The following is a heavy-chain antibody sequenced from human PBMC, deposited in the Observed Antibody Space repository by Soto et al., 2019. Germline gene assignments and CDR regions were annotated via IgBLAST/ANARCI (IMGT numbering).Heavy chain of an antibody. CDR3: VRRSQDDSTGYCAS. CDR1: GFTFSGSA. V-gene: IGHV3-73*02. CDR2: IRSKVNSYAT. J-gene: IGHJ4*02. D-gene: IGHD3-22*01. Sequence: EVQLVESGGGLVQPGGSLKLSCAASGFTFSGSAMHWVRQASGKGLDWVGRIRSKVNSYATACAASVKGRFTISRDESKNTVYLQMNSLQIEDTAVYYCVRRSQDDSTGYCASWGQGTLVTVSS.